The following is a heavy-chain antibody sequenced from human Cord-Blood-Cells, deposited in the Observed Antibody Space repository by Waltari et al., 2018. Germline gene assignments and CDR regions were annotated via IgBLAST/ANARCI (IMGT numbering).Heavy chain of an antibody. CDR2: NNQSGTT. CDR1: GGSFSGYY. J-gene: IGHJ6*02. Sequence: QVQLQQWGAGLLKPSETLSLTCAVYGGSFSGYYWSWIRQPPGKGREGIGENNQSGTTNYRPSLKSRVPISVDPSKNQFSLKLSSVTAADTAVYYCARGYGSGTRYGMDVWGQGTTVTVSS. D-gene: IGHD3-10*01. CDR3: ARGYGSGTRYGMDV. V-gene: IGHV4-34*01.